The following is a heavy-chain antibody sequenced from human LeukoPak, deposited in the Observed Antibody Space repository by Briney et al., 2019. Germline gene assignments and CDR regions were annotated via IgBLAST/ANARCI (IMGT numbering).Heavy chain of an antibody. Sequence: SVKVSCKASGGTFSSYAISWVRQAPGQGLEWMGGIIPIFGTANYAQRFQGRVTITADESTSTAYMELSSLRSEDTAVYYCARLAVAGTKYYYYYGMDVWGQGTTVTVSS. CDR1: GGTFSSYA. D-gene: IGHD6-19*01. CDR3: ARLAVAGTKYYYYYGMDV. V-gene: IGHV1-69*01. CDR2: IIPIFGTA. J-gene: IGHJ6*02.